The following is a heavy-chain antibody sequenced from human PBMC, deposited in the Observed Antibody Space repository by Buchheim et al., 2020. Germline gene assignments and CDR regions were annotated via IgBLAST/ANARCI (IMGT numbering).Heavy chain of an antibody. J-gene: IGHJ6*02. V-gene: IGHV3-30*18. CDR2: MSWHGVTK. D-gene: IGHD4/OR15-4a*01. CDR1: GFTFSKYG. Sequence: QVQLVESGGGVVQPGRSLRLSCVGSGFTFSKYGMHWVRQAPGKGLEWVAVMSWHGVTKNYADSVKGRFTISRDNSKNTLYLEMNSLRVEDTAVYYCAKGRDYHYYYYYYGMDVLGQGTT. CDR3: AKGRDYHYYYYYYGMDV.